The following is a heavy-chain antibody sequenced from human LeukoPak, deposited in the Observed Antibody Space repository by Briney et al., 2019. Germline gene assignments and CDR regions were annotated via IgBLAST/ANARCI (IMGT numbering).Heavy chain of an antibody. CDR1: GFTFSSYI. CDR3: AKRIGATSWEDY. J-gene: IGHJ4*02. V-gene: IGHV3-23*01. D-gene: IGHD1-26*01. CDR2: ISGSGGSS. Sequence: PGGSLRLSCAASGFTFSSYIMSWVRQAPGKGLQWVSAISGSGGSSYYADSVKGRFTISRDNSKNTLYLQMSSLRPDDTAVYYCAKRIGATSWEDYWGQGTLVTVSS.